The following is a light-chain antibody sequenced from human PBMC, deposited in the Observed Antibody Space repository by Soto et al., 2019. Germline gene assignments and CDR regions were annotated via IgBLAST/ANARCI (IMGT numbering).Light chain of an antibody. Sequence: DIEMTQSPSTLSSSVGDRFTITCLASQSISSWLAWYQQKPGKAPKLLIYDASSLESGVPSRFSGSGSGTEFTLTISSLQPDDFATYYCQQYNSYRTFGQGTKVDIK. CDR3: QQYNSYRT. CDR1: QSISSW. V-gene: IGKV1-5*01. J-gene: IGKJ1*01. CDR2: DAS.